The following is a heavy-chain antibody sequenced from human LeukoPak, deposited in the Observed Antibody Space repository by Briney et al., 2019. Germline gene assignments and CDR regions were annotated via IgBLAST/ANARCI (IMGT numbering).Heavy chain of an antibody. CDR3: ARETVYWSGIAARKFFDY. CDR2: TYYRSKWYN. V-gene: IGHV6-1*01. D-gene: IGHD6-6*01. CDR1: GDSVSSNSAA. J-gene: IGHJ4*02. Sequence: SQTLSLTCAISGDSVSSNSAAWNWIRQSPSRGLEWLGRTYYRSKWYNDYAVSVKSRITIKPDTSKNQFSLQLNSVTPEDTAVYYCARETVYWSGIAARKFFDYWGQGTLVTVSS.